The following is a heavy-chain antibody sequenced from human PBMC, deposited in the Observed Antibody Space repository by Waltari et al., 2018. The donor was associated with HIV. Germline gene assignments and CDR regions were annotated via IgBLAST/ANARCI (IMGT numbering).Heavy chain of an antibody. CDR2: INVGNGNS. V-gene: IGHV1-3*01. J-gene: IGHJ5*02. D-gene: IGHD6-19*01. CDR3: ASEQYSSDWYDNH. Sequence: QVQLVQSGAEVKKPGASVKVSCKASGITLSTYAMHWVRQAPGQRLEWMGWINVGNGNSDYSQKFQGRVTITRDKSASTAYMELSSLRSEDTAVYYCASEQYSSDWYDNHWGQGTLVTVSS. CDR1: GITLSTYA.